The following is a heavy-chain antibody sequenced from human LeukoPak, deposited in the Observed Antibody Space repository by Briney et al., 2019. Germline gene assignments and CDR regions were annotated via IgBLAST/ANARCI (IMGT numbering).Heavy chain of an antibody. Sequence: GGSLRLSCAASGFTVSSNYMSWVRQAPGKGLEWVSVIYSGGSTYYADSVKGRFTISRDNSKNTLYLQMNSLRAEDTAVYYCARNGRGRNYGSSAYLPDYWGQGTLVTVSS. V-gene: IGHV3-53*01. CDR1: GFTVSSNY. CDR2: IYSGGST. J-gene: IGHJ4*02. CDR3: ARNGRGRNYGSSAYLPDY. D-gene: IGHD3-22*01.